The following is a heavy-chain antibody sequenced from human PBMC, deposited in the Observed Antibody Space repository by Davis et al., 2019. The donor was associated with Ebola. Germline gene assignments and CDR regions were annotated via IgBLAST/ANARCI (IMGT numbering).Heavy chain of an antibody. D-gene: IGHD3-22*01. V-gene: IGHV4-59*01. CDR2: IHYSGST. CDR3: ARVNYYDSSHRD. CDR1: GASMSTYY. J-gene: IGHJ4*02. Sequence: SETLSLTCTVSGASMSTYYWSWIRQPPGKGLEWIGSIHYSGSTNYNPSLKSRVTISVDTSKNQFSLKLSSVTAADTAVYYCARVNYYDSSHRDWGQGTLVTVSS.